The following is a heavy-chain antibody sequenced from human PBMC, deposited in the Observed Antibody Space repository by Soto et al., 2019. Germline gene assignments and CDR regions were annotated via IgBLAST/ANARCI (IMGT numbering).Heavy chain of an antibody. V-gene: IGHV4-39*01. CDR3: ARGYCSSTSCSPDY. CDR2: IYYSGST. D-gene: IGHD2-2*01. CDR1: GGSISSSSYY. J-gene: IGHJ4*02. Sequence: LSLTCTVSGGSISSSSYYWGWIRQPPGKGLEWIGSIYYSGSTYYNPSLKSRVTISVDTSKNQFSLKLSSVTAADTAVYYCARGYCSSTSCSPDYWGQGTLVTVSS.